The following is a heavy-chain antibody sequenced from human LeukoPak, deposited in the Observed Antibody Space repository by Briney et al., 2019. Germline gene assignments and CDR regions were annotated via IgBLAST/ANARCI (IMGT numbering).Heavy chain of an antibody. CDR1: GGSISSGDYY. V-gene: IGHV4-30-4*08. CDR2: IYYSGST. Sequence: PSQTLSLTCTVSGGSISSGDYYWSWIRQPPGKGLEWIGHIYYSGSTYYNPSRKSRFTISVDTSKNQFSLKLSSVTAADTAVYYCAKVTSGYSYEFDYWGQGTLVTVSS. CDR3: AKVTSGYSYEFDY. D-gene: IGHD5-18*01. J-gene: IGHJ4*02.